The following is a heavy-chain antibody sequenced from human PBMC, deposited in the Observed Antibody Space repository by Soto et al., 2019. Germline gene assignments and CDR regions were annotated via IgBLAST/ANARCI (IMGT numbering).Heavy chain of an antibody. V-gene: IGHV1-69*13. CDR2: IIPIFGTA. CDR3: ARGLERSPHTPNWFDP. Sequence: ASVKVSCKASGGTFSSYAISWVRQAPGQGLEWMGGIIPIFGTANYAQKFQGRVTITADESTSTAYMELSSLRSEDTAVYYCARGLERSPHTPNWFDPWGQGTLVTVSS. D-gene: IGHD1-1*01. J-gene: IGHJ5*02. CDR1: GGTFSSYA.